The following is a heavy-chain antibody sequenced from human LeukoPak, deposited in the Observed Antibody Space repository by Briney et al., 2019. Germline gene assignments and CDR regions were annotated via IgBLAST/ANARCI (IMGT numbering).Heavy chain of an antibody. CDR1: GGTFSNYA. D-gene: IGHD4-23*01. Sequence: SVKVSCKASGGTFSNYAINWVRQAPGQGLEWMGGIIPIFGTANYAQKFQGRVTITADKSTSTAYMELSSLRSEDTAVYYCASLTTVVEVDYWGQGTLVTVSS. J-gene: IGHJ4*02. V-gene: IGHV1-69*06. CDR2: IIPIFGTA. CDR3: ASLTTVVEVDY.